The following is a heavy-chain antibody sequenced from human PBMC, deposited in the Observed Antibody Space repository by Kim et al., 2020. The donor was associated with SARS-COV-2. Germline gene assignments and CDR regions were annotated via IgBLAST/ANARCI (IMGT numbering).Heavy chain of an antibody. D-gene: IGHD5-18*01. Sequence: GGSLRLSCAASGFTFSSYAMHWVRQAPGKGLEWVAVIWYDGSNKYYADSVKGRFTISRDNSKNTLYLQMNSLRAEDTAVHYCATEGDTAMVTRGYFDYWG. V-gene: IGHV3-33*01. CDR2: IWYDGSNK. CDR1: GFTFSSYA. J-gene: IGHJ4*01. CDR3: ATEGDTAMVTRGYFDY.